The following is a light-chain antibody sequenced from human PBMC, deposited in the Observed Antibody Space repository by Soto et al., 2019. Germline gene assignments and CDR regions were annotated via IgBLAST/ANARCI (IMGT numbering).Light chain of an antibody. CDR3: LQYHNLWA. CDR2: RAS. CDR1: QNIYYN. V-gene: IGKV3-15*01. Sequence: ILMTQSPATVAVSPGESATLSCRASQNIYYNVAWYQHRPGQAPRLLIERASTRAPGLPARFSCRRTETQFTLAISIQHPEDFTVYSCLQYHNLWAFGQGTNVDIK. J-gene: IGKJ1*01.